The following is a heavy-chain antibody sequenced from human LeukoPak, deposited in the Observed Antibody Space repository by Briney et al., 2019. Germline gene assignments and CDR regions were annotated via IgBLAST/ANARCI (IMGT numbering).Heavy chain of an antibody. CDR2: IYYSGST. V-gene: IGHV4-39*01. CDR3: ARRTANVYFDY. CDR1: GGSLSSSYY. Sequence: SETLSLTCTVSGGSLSSSYYWGWIRQPPGKGLEWLGTIYYSGSTYYNPSLKSRVTISVDTSRNQFSLKLSPVTAADTAVYYCARRTANVYFDYWGQGTLVPVSS. D-gene: IGHD5-18*01. J-gene: IGHJ4*02.